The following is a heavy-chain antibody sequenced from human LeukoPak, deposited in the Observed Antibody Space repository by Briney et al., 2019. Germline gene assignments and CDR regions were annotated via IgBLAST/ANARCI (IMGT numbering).Heavy chain of an antibody. D-gene: IGHD4-17*01. CDR2: ISYDGSHK. J-gene: IGHJ5*02. V-gene: IGHV3-30*18. CDR1: GITFRSYG. CDR3: RKGARGDTVTSIVGLNWFDP. Sequence: GGSLRLSCAASGITFRSYGMHWVRQAPGKGLEWVAVISYDGSHKYYADSVKGRFSISRDNSKNTLYLQMNSLRADDTAVYYCRKGARGDTVTSIVGLNWFDPWGQGTLVTVSS.